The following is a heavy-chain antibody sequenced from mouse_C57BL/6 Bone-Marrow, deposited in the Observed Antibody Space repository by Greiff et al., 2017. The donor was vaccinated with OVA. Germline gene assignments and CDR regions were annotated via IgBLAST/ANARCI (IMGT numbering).Heavy chain of an antibody. CDR1: GYTFTSYW. CDR3: ARGYGDFDY. V-gene: IGHV1-69*01. D-gene: IGHD1-1*02. Sequence: QVQLQQSGAELVMPGASVKLSCKASGYTFTSYWMHWVKQRPGQGLEWIGEIDPSDSYTNYNHKFKGKSTLTVDKSSSTAYMQLSSLTSEDSAVYYCARGYGDFDYWGQGTTLTVSS. CDR2: IDPSDSYT. J-gene: IGHJ2*01.